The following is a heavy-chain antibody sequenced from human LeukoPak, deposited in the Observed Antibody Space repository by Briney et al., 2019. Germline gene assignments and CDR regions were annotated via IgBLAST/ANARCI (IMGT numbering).Heavy chain of an antibody. Sequence: GGSLRLSCAASGFPFSTYAMTWVRQAPGKGLDWVSSIVPSGGDTYYADSVSGRFTISRDNSKNTLYLQMNTLSAEDTAVYYCAESFRVFGSSGYHSFDSWGQGSLVTVSS. J-gene: IGHJ4*02. CDR3: AESFRVFGSSGYHSFDS. CDR2: IVPSGGDT. CDR1: GFPFSTYA. D-gene: IGHD3-22*01. V-gene: IGHV3-23*01.